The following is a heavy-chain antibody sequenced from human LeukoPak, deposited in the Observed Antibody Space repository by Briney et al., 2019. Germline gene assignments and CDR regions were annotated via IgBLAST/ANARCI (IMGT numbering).Heavy chain of an antibody. D-gene: IGHD6-6*01. CDR1: GFTFSDYT. Sequence: GGPLRLSCAASGFTFSDYTMNWVRQAPGKGLEWVSSISSRSTYIYYADSVKGRFTISRDNAKSSLTLQMDSLRAEDTAVYYCATSRRDSQYYFNPWGQGTLVIVSS. V-gene: IGHV3-21*01. CDR3: ATSRRDSQYYFNP. J-gene: IGHJ4*02. CDR2: ISSRSTYI.